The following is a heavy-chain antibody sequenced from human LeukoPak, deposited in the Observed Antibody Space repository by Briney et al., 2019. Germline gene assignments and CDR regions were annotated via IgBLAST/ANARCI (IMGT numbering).Heavy chain of an antibody. CDR1: GFTFSSYA. J-gene: IGHJ6*03. D-gene: IGHD6-13*01. Sequence: GGSLRLSCAASGFTFSSYAMSWVRQAQEKGLEWVSAISGSVGTTYYADSVKGRFTISRDNAKNSLYLQMNSLRAEDTAVYYCAREGRQLDKSYYYYYYYMDVWGKGTTVTVSS. CDR2: ISGSVGTT. CDR3: AREGRQLDKSYYYYYYYMDV. V-gene: IGHV3-23*01.